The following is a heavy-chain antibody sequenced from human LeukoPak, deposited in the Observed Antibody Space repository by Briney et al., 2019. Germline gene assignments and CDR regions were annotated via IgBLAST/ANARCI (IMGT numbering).Heavy chain of an antibody. Sequence: VASVRVSCTVSGYTLTELSMHWVRQAPGKGVEGMGGFDPEDGETIYAQKFQGRVTITEDTSTDTAYMELSSLRSEDTAVYYCARRGSTSVWGSYRYRIWFDPWGQGTLVTVSS. CDR2: FDPEDGET. CDR3: ARRGSTSVWGSYRYRIWFDP. V-gene: IGHV1-24*01. D-gene: IGHD3-16*02. J-gene: IGHJ5*02. CDR1: GYTLTELS.